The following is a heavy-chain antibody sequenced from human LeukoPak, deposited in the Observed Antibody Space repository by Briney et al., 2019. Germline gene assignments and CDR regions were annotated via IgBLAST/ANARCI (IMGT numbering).Heavy chain of an antibody. CDR1: GFTFSSFG. J-gene: IGHJ4*02. CDR3: AKPRGGAAPQAFDY. Sequence: GGSLRLSSTASGFTFSSFGMYWVRQSPGKRLEWVAYMSHGGTLEKYADSVKGRFIISRDNSQNTLNMQMNSLRAEDTAVYNCAKPRGGAAPQAFDYWGQGTLVTVSS. V-gene: IGHV3-30*02. CDR2: MSHGGTLE. D-gene: IGHD6-6*01.